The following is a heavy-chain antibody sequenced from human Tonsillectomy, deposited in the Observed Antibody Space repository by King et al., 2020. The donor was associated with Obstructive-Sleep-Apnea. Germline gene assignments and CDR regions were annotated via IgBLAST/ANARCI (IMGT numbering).Heavy chain of an antibody. V-gene: IGHV4-4*02. Sequence: VQLQESGPGLVKPSGTLSLTCAVSGGSIINTNWWTLVRQPPGKGLEFIGQIYHSWTTNNNPSLRSRATISVDKSKNQFSLKLRFVTAADTAVYYCARTTYGDYALDYWGQGTLVTVSS. CDR1: GGSIINTNW. CDR3: ARTTYGDYALDY. D-gene: IGHD4-17*01. J-gene: IGHJ4*02. CDR2: IYHSWTT.